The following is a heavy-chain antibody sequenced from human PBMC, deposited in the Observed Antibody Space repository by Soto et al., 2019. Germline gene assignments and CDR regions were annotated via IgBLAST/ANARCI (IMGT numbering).Heavy chain of an antibody. Sequence: SWSLSITCALSNXSISSGVYTWRWNRQPPGKGLEWSGYIHHSGSTYYSPSIKSRVTVRDDTSKHQIRLRLTSVTAADTAVYYCVSHFARYSDYERFWSLDLWGRGTLVTVSS. D-gene: IGHD5-12*01. CDR3: VSHFARYSDYERFWSLDL. CDR1: NXSISSGVYT. CDR2: IHHSGST. J-gene: IGHJ2*01. V-gene: IGHV4-30-2*01.